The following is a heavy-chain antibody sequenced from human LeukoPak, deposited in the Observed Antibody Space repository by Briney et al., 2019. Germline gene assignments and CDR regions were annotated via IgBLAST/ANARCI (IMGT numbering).Heavy chain of an antibody. CDR3: ARVQRPYSSGWFCAGKCNWFDP. J-gene: IGHJ5*02. Sequence: GASVTVSCKASGYTFTIYDINWVRQATGQGLEWMGWMNPSNGNTGYAQKFQDRVTITRNTSISTAYMELSSLTSEDTAIYYCARVQRPYSSGWFCAGKCNWFDPWGQGTLVTVSS. D-gene: IGHD6-19*01. CDR2: MNPSNGNT. V-gene: IGHV1-8*03. CDR1: GYTFTIYD.